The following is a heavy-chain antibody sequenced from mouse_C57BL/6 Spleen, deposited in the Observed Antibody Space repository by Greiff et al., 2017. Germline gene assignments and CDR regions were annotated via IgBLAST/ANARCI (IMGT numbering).Heavy chain of an antibody. CDR1: GFTFNTYA. CDR3: VREKVYCSYDEGFAY. CDR2: ISSKSSNYAT. V-gene: IGHV10-3*01. D-gene: IGHD2-12*01. J-gene: IGHJ3*01. Sequence: EVKLVESGGGLVQPKGSLKLPCAASGFTFNTYAMHWVRQAPGKGLEWVARISSKSSNYATYYADSVKDRFTIYRDDSQSMLYLKMNNEKTEDTAMYYSVREKVYCSYDEGFAYWGQGTLVTVSA.